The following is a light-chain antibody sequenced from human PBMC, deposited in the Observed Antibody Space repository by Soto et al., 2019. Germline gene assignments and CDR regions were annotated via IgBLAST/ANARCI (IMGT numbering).Light chain of an antibody. J-gene: IGKJ2*01. CDR1: QSVSSHY. Sequence: EIVLTQSPGTLSLSPGERATLSCRASQSVSSHYLAWYQQKPGQAPRLLIYGASSRATGISDRFSGSGSGTDFTLTITSLEPADFAVYYCQQYDSSPLYTFGQGTKLEIK. CDR3: QQYDSSPLYT. V-gene: IGKV3-20*01. CDR2: GAS.